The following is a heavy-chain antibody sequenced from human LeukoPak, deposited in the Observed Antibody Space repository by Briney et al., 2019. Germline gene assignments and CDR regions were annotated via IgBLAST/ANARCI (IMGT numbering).Heavy chain of an antibody. J-gene: IGHJ3*02. CDR3: AREYTLDFWSGSDAFDI. D-gene: IGHD3-3*01. CDR2: IYSGGRT. Sequence: GDSLSLSCSASGVPDSSIHMSCVRHPRGKGVVGVAIIYSGGRTYTADSVKGRFTIYRYNSTNTLYLQMSSLRAEETGVYYCAREYTLDFWSGSDAFDICGQGTMVTVSS. V-gene: IGHV3-66*01. CDR1: GVPDSSIH.